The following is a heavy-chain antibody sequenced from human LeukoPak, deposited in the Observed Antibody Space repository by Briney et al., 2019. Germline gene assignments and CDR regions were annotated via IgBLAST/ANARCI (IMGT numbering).Heavy chain of an antibody. J-gene: IGHJ4*02. CDR1: GFTFDDYA. CDR2: IGGSGGST. CDR3: AKPHPRYCSSTSCYSLIDY. D-gene: IGHD2-2*02. Sequence: PGGSLRLSCAASGFTFDDYAMSWVRQAPGKGLEWVSGIGGSGGSTYYADSVKGRFTISRDNSKNTLYLQMNSLRAEDTAVYYCAKPHPRYCSSTSCYSLIDYWGQGTLVTVSS. V-gene: IGHV3-23*01.